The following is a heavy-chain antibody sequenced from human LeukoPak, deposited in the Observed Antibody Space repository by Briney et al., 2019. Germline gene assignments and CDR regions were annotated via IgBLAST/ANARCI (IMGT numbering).Heavy chain of an antibody. CDR2: IYTSGST. Sequence: SETLSLNCTVSGGSISSGSYYWSWIRQPAGKGLEWIGRIYTSGSTNYNPSLKSRVTISVDTSKNQFSLKLSSVAAADTAVYYCARDLDYYDSSGIPHWGQGTLVTVPS. D-gene: IGHD3-22*01. V-gene: IGHV4-61*02. CDR3: ARDLDYYDSSGIPH. J-gene: IGHJ4*02. CDR1: GGSISSGSYY.